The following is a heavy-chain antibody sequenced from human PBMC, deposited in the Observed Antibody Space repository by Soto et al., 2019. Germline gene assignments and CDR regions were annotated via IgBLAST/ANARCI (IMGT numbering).Heavy chain of an antibody. V-gene: IGHV4-59*01. J-gene: IGHJ4*02. CDR3: SRDXXXYYXXXSGYDYXXXFDY. CDR1: YGNIRSYY. Sequence: SQMLPLTCTVAYGNIRSYYGRWILQPPGKGREWIGYIYYSGSTNYNPSLKSRGTISVDTSKNQVSLKLSSVSAADTAVYYCSRDXXXYYXXXSGYDYXXXFDYWGQRTLVTVSS. CDR2: IYYSGST. D-gene: IGHD3-22*01.